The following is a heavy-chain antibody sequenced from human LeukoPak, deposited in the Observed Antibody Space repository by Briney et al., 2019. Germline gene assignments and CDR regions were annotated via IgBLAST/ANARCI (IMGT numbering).Heavy chain of an antibody. V-gene: IGHV4-34*01. CDR1: GGSFSGYY. CDR2: INHSGST. J-gene: IGHJ6*03. Sequence: SETLSLTCAVYGGSFSGYYRSWIRQPPGKGLAWIGEINHSGSTNYNPSLKSRVTISVDTSKNQFSLKLSSVTAADTAVYYCAGLFDYGDSHYYYYYMDVWGKGTTVTVSS. D-gene: IGHD4-17*01. CDR3: AGLFDYGDSHYYYYYMDV.